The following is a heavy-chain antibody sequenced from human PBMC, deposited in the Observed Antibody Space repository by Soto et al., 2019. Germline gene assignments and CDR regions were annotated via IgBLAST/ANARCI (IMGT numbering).Heavy chain of an antibody. D-gene: IGHD6-19*01. CDR1: GGSISTSSSY. V-gene: IGHV4-39*07. J-gene: IGHJ5*02. CDR2: IYYSGNT. Sequence: SETLSLTCTVSGGSISTSSSYWGWLRQPPGKGLEWIATIYYSGNTYYNPSLKSRVTIYVDTSKNQFSLKLTSVTAADTAVYYCASSGSGWSGWLDPWGQGTLVTVSS. CDR3: ASSGSGWSGWLDP.